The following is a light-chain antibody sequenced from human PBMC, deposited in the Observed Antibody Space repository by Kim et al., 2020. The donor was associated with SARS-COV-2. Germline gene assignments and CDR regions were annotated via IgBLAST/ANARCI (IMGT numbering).Light chain of an antibody. V-gene: IGKV3-15*01. Sequence: SPGERATLSCGASQSFGTNLAWYQQKPGQAPRLLLYGTSIRATGIPARFSGRGSGTEFTLTISSLQSEDFAVYYCQQYNNWPLPCTFGQGTKLEIK. CDR2: GTS. CDR3: QQYNNWPLPCT. CDR1: QSFGTN. J-gene: IGKJ2*02.